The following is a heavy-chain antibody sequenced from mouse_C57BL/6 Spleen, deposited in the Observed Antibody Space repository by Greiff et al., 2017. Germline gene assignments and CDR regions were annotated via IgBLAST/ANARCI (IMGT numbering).Heavy chain of an antibody. Sequence: EVQVVESGGGLVKPGGSLKLSCAASGFTFSSYTMSWVRQTPEKRLEWVATISGGGGNTYYPDSVKGRFTISRDNAKNTLYLQMSSLRSEDTALYYCARHGTAQATSWFAYWGQGTLVTVS. CDR3: ARHGTAQATSWFAY. CDR2: ISGGGGNT. CDR1: GFTFSSYT. D-gene: IGHD3-2*02. J-gene: IGHJ3*01. V-gene: IGHV5-9*01.